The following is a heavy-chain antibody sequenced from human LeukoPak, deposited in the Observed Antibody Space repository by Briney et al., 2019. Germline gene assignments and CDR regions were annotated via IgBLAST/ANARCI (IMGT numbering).Heavy chain of an antibody. CDR1: GYTFNRNV. J-gene: IGHJ4*02. D-gene: IGHD1-26*01. CDR2: INAYNGNT. Sequence: ASVKVSFTASGYTFNRNVFSWVRQAPGQGLEGVGWINAYNGNTNYAPKLQDRVTMTTDTSTSTAYMELRSLRSDDTAVYYCARQSGNYYMIDYWGQGTLVTVSS. V-gene: IGHV1-18*01. CDR3: ARQSGNYYMIDY.